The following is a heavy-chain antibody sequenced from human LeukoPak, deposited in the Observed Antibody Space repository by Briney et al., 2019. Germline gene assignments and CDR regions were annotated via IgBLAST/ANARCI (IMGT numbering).Heavy chain of an antibody. V-gene: IGHV3-9*01. CDR1: GFSFNNYA. D-gene: IGHD6-19*01. J-gene: IGHJ4*02. CDR3: XXDNRRHYTSGPNPDSLH. Sequence: GGSLRLSCAGSGFSFNNYAMHWVRQPPGKGXXXXXXXXXNSGSIDYADSXXXRXXISRDNAKNSXYLQMNSLRVEDTAFYYCXXDNRRHYTSGPNPDSLHWGQGALVTVSS. CDR2: XXXNSGSI.